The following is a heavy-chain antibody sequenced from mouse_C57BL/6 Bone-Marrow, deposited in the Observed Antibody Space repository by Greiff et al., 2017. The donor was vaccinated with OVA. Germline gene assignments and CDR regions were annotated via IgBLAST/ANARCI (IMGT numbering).Heavy chain of an antibody. V-gene: IGHV7-1*01. Sequence: EVKLMESGGGLVQSGRSLRLSCATSGFTFSDFYMEWVRQAPGKGLEWIAASRNKANDYTTEYSASVKGRFIVSRDTSQSILYLQMNALRAEDTAIYYCARDARDGGYYLDYWGQGTSVTVSS. J-gene: IGHJ4*01. D-gene: IGHD2-3*01. CDR1: GFTFSDFY. CDR2: SRNKANDYTT. CDR3: ARDARDGGYYLDY.